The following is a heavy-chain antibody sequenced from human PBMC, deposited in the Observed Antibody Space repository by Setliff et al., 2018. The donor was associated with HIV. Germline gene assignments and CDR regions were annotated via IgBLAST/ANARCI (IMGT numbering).Heavy chain of an antibody. CDR2: IYYSGST. V-gene: IGHV4-59*08. D-gene: IGHD6-13*01. Sequence: SSETLSLTCTVSGGSISSYYWSWIRQPPGKGLEWIGYIYYSGSTNYNPSLKSRVTISVDTSKNQFSLKLSSVTAADTAVYYCARLCIAAAEGYFDYWGQGTLVTVSS. CDR1: GGSISSYY. CDR3: ARLCIAAAEGYFDY. J-gene: IGHJ4*02.